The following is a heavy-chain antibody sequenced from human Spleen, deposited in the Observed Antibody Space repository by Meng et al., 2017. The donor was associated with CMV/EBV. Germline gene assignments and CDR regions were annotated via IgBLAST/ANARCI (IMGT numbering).Heavy chain of an antibody. J-gene: IGHJ6*02. CDR3: ARHYSGTYGMDV. CDR1: GFTFTSYW. V-gene: IGHV3-7*01. D-gene: IGHD1-1*01. CDR2: INEEGSEK. Sequence: GESLKISCAASGFTFTSYWMSWVRQAPGKGLEWVANINEEGSEKYYSDSVKGRFTISRGNAKNSLYLQMNSLGAEDTAMYYCARHYSGTYGMDVWGQGTTVTVSS.